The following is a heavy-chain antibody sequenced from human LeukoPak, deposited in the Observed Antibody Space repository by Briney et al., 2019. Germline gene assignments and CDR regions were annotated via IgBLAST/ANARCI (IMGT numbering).Heavy chain of an antibody. CDR3: VSLRKRGDAFDN. CDR1: GGSITSSLYF. CDR2: IYYSGTT. V-gene: IGHV4-39*07. J-gene: IGHJ3*02. Sequence: SETLSLTCSISGGSITSSLYFWGWIRQPPGKGLEWIGNIYYSGTTYYKPSFNSRVTILVDTSKNQFSLKLRSVTAADTAVYYCVSLRKRGDAFDNWGQGTMVTVSS.